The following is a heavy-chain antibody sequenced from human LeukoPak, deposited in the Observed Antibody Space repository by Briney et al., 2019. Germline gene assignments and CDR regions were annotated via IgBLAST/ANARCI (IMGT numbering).Heavy chain of an antibody. V-gene: IGHV3-23*01. CDR2: ISATGGST. J-gene: IGHJ4*02. Sequence: GGSLRLSCAASGFSFNSYAMSWVRQAPGKGLEWVSGISATGGSTYHADSVKGRFTISRDNSKNTLYLQMNSLRAEDTAVYYCARGEDNADEYLREDYWGQGILVTVSS. D-gene: IGHD3-16*01. CDR1: GFSFNSYA. CDR3: ARGEDNADEYLREDY.